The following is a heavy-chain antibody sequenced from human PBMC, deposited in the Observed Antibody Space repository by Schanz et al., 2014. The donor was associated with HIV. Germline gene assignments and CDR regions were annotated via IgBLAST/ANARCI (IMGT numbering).Heavy chain of an antibody. J-gene: IGHJ4*02. D-gene: IGHD1-26*01. Sequence: EVQLVESGGGLVQPGGSLRLSCAASGFTFSTYWMMWVRQAPGKGLEWVANIKQDGSEKYYVDAVKGRFTISRDNAKKSLYLQMNSLRAEDTAVYYCARDRISTVGAPHFDLWGQGTLVTVSS. CDR1: GFTFSTYW. V-gene: IGHV3-7*01. CDR3: ARDRISTVGAPHFDL. CDR2: IKQDGSEK.